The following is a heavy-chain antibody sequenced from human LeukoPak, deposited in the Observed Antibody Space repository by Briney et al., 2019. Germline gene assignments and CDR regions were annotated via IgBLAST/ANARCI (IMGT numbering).Heavy chain of an antibody. J-gene: IGHJ4*02. V-gene: IGHV4-30-2*01. D-gene: IGHD6-13*01. Sequence: SQTLSLTCAVSGGSISSGGYSWNWLRQPPGKGLEWIGEINHSGSTNYNPSLKSRVTISVDTSKNQFSLKLSSVTAADTAVYYCASPAEYSSSWYFDYWGQGTLVTVSS. CDR2: INHSGST. CDR1: GGSISSGGYS. CDR3: ASPAEYSSSWYFDY.